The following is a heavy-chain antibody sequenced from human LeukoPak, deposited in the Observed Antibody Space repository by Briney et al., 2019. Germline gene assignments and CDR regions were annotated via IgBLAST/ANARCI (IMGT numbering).Heavy chain of an antibody. CDR2: IIPILGIA. CDR1: GGTFSSYA. V-gene: IGHV1-69*04. Sequence: SVKVSCKASGGTFSSYAISWVRQAPGQGLEWMGRIIPILGIANYAQKFQGRVTITADKSTSTAYMELSSLRSEDTAVYYCARDLKQLYYYGMDVWGQETTVTVSS. CDR3: ARDLKQLYYYGMDV. D-gene: IGHD5-18*01. J-gene: IGHJ6*02.